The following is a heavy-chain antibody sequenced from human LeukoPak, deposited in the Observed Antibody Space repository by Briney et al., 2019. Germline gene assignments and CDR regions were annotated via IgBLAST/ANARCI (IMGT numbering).Heavy chain of an antibody. D-gene: IGHD6-13*01. CDR3: AKEGPYSSSWYSDY. Sequence: HHGGSLRLSCAASGFTVSSNYMSWVRQAPGKGLEWVSAISGSGGSTYYADSVKGRFTISRDNSKNTLYLQMNSLRAEDTAVYYCAKEGPYSSSWYSDYWGQGTLVTVSS. V-gene: IGHV3-23*01. J-gene: IGHJ4*02. CDR2: ISGSGGST. CDR1: GFTVSSNY.